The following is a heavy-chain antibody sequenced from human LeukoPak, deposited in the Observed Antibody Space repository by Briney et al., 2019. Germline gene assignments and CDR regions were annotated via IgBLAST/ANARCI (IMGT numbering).Heavy chain of an antibody. CDR2: IKSKTDGGTT. Sequence: GGSLRLSCTASGFTFGDYAMSWVRQAPGKGLEWVGRIKSKTDGGTTDYAAPVKGRFTISRDDSKNTLYLQMNSLKTEDTAVYYCTRLRSYGYWGQGTLVTVSS. V-gene: IGHV3-15*01. J-gene: IGHJ4*02. CDR1: GFTFGDYA. CDR3: TRLRSYGY. D-gene: IGHD1-26*01.